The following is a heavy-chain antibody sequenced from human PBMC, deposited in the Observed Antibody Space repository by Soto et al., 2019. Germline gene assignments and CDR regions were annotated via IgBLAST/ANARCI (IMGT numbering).Heavy chain of an antibody. CDR1: GYTFTSYY. V-gene: IGHV1-46*01. J-gene: IGHJ4*02. CDR2: INPSGGST. CDR3: ARDKEYYDFWSGYYTATFDY. D-gene: IGHD3-3*01. Sequence: ASVTVSCKASGYTFTSYYMHWVRQAPGQGLEWMGIINPSGGSTSYAQKFQGRVTMTRDTSTSTVYMELSSLRSEDTAVYYCARDKEYYDFWSGYYTATFDYWGQGTLVTVSS.